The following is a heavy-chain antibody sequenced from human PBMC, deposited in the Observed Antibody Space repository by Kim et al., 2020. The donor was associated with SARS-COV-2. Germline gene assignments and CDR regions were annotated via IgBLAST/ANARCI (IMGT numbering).Heavy chain of an antibody. D-gene: IGHD2-2*01. J-gene: IGHJ4*02. CDR3: AKGTTSTTYSATDY. Sequence: ADSVTSRFTISRENSKNTLSLQMNSLRAEDTAVYYCAKGTTSTTYSATDYWGQGTLVTVSS. V-gene: IGHV3-23*01.